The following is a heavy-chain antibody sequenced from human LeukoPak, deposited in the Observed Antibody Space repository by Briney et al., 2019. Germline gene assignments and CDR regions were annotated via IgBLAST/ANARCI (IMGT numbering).Heavy chain of an antibody. Sequence: GGSLRLSCVASGFTFGSYWMHWVRQAPGKGPAWVSRISGDGGTYYADSVKGRFTVSRDNAKNTLYLQMNSLRAEDTAVYYCARDLVSGSGSYGHWGQGTLVTVSS. CDR3: ARDLVSGSGSYGH. V-gene: IGHV3-74*01. CDR2: ISGDGGT. CDR1: GFTFGSYW. D-gene: IGHD3-10*01. J-gene: IGHJ4*02.